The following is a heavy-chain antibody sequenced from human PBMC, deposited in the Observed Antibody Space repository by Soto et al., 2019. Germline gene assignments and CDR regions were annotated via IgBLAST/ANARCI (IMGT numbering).Heavy chain of an antibody. Sequence: EVQLLESGGGLVQRGGSQRLSCAASGFTFTSYVMSWVRQAPGKGLEWVAGMSGGGSTAFYADSVKGRFTISRDNAKNTLVLQMDSLRAEDTAIYYCAKDSNKYSSSLRGRYFDYWGQGTLVTVSS. CDR2: MSGGGSTA. J-gene: IGHJ4*02. CDR1: GFTFTSYV. V-gene: IGHV3-23*01. D-gene: IGHD3-22*01. CDR3: AKDSNKYSSSLRGRYFDY.